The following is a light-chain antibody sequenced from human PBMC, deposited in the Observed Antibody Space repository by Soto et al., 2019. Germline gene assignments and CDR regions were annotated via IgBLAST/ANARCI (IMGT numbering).Light chain of an antibody. Sequence: IVMTQSPATLSVSPGDEVTLSCTASETVGTNLAWYQQKPGQAPRLLLYGSSTRATGIPATFSGSGSGTEFTLTISSLQSEESAIYYCQQDNNWGLSFGGGTKVEIK. CDR2: GSS. CDR1: ETVGTN. CDR3: QQDNNWGLS. J-gene: IGKJ4*01. V-gene: IGKV3D-15*01.